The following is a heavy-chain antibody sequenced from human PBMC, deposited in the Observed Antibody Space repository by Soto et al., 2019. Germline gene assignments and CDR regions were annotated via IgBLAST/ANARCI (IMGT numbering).Heavy chain of an antibody. D-gene: IGHD3-10*01. CDR2: ISYSGSNT. Sequence: QVHLVASGGGMVQPGWSLRLACTASGFTFRSYAMHWVRQAPGKGLEWVAVISYSGSNTYYADSVKGRFSISRDISNNTLYLQMNSLRSEDTAVYYCARAPGGSTETFDSWGQGTLVTVSS. CDR1: GFTFRSYA. V-gene: IGHV3-30-3*01. J-gene: IGHJ4*02. CDR3: ARAPGGSTETFDS.